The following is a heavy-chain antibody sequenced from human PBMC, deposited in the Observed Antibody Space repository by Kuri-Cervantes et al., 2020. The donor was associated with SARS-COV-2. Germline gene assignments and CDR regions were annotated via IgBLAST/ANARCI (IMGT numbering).Heavy chain of an antibody. CDR1: GFTVSSYA. CDR3: ARDQDDYVWGSYNYFDY. V-gene: IGHV3-30*03. D-gene: IGHD3-16*01. J-gene: IGHJ4*02. CDR2: ISYDGSSK. Sequence: GESLKISCAASGFTVSSYAMHWVRQAPGRGLEWVALISYDGSSKYYADSVKGRFTISRDNAKNSLYLQMNSLRAEDTAVYYCARDQDDYVWGSYNYFDYWGQGTLVTVSS.